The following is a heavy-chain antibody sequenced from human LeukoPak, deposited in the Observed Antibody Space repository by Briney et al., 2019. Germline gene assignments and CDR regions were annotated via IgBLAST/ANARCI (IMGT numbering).Heavy chain of an antibody. J-gene: IGHJ4*02. CDR1: GYTFTGYY. D-gene: IGHD2-15*01. CDR3: ARGLHRRCSGGICYQPFDY. Sequence: SCKASGYTFTGYYMHWVRQAPGKGLEWVALISSDGSKIYYADSVKGRFTISRDNSRNTLYLQMNSLRAEDSAVYYCARGLHRRCSGGICYQPFDYWGQGTLVTVSS. V-gene: IGHV3-30*04. CDR2: ISSDGSKI.